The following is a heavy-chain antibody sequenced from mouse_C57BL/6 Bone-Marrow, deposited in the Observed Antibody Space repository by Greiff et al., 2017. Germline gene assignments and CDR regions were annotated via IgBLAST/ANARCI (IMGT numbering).Heavy chain of an antibody. V-gene: IGHV5-16*01. Sequence: EVQLVESEGGLVQPGSSMKLSCTASGFTFSDYYMAWVRQVPEKGLEWVANINYDGSSTYYLDSLKSRFIISRDNAKNILYLQMSSLKSEDTATYYCAREAASSGAMDYWGQGTSVTVSS. D-gene: IGHD3-2*02. CDR1: GFTFSDYY. J-gene: IGHJ4*01. CDR2: INYDGSST. CDR3: AREAASSGAMDY.